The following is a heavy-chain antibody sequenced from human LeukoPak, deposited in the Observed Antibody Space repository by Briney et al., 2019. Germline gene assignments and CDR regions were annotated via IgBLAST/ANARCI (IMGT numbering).Heavy chain of an antibody. CDR3: ARQQWLVGYYFDY. J-gene: IGHJ4*02. V-gene: IGHV4-39*01. Sequence: PSETLSLTCTVSGGSISSGSYYWGWIRQPPGKGLEWIGSIYYSGSTYYNPSLKSRVTISVDTSKNQFSLKLSSVTAADTAVYYCARQQWLVGYYFDYWGQGTLVTVSS. CDR2: IYYSGST. CDR1: GGSISSGSYY. D-gene: IGHD6-19*01.